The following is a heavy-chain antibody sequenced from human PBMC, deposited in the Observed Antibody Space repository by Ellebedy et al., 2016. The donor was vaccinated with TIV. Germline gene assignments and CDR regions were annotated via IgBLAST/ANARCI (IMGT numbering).Heavy chain of an antibody. Sequence: AASVTVSCKASGYTFTSYYMHWVRQPPGQGLEWMGIINPSGGSTSYAQKFQGRVTMTRDTSTTTVYMELSSLTSEDTAVYYCARSRSSGWLHTPDYWGQGTLVFVSS. V-gene: IGHV1-46*01. CDR2: INPSGGST. CDR3: ARSRSSGWLHTPDY. CDR1: GYTFTSYY. D-gene: IGHD6-19*01. J-gene: IGHJ4*02.